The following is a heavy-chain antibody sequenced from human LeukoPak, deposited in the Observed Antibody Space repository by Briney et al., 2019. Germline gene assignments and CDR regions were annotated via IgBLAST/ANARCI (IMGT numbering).Heavy chain of an antibody. CDR1: GGSISGSSYY. V-gene: IGHV4-39*07. CDR3: ARSYCGGDCYSLGWFDP. Sequence: PSETLSLTCTVSGGSISGSSYYWGWIRQPPGKGLEWIGSIYHSGTTYYSPSLKSRVTMSLDTSKNPFSLKLSSVTAADMAVYYCARSYCGGDCYSLGWFDPWGQGALVTVSS. J-gene: IGHJ5*02. CDR2: IYHSGTT. D-gene: IGHD2-21*01.